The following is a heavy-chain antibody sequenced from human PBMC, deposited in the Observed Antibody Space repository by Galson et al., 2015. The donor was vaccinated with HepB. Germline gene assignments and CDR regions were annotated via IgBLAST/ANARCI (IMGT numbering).Heavy chain of an antibody. CDR1: GFTFGSYA. D-gene: IGHD3-9*01. J-gene: IGHJ6*02. Sequence: SLRLSCAASGFTFGSYAMHWVRQAPGKGLEWVAAISYDGRDKYYADSVKGRFTISRDNSQNTLYLQMSSLRREATAVYYGARPRAWRYDILTGYRKNNYYSYGMDVWGQGTTVTVSS. CDR3: ARPRAWRYDILTGYRKNNYYSYGMDV. V-gene: IGHV3-30*04. CDR2: ISYDGRDK.